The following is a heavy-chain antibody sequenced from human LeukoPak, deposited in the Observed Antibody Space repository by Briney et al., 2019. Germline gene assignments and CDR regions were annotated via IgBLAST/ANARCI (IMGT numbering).Heavy chain of an antibody. J-gene: IGHJ4*02. CDR1: GFTFSSYA. CDR2: ISYDGSNK. Sequence: GGSLRLSCAASGFTFSSYAMHWVRQAPGKGLEWVAVISYDGSNKYYADSVKGRFTISRDNSKNTLYLQMNSLRAEDTAVYYCARITMVRGVQGQDFDYWGQGTLVTVSS. D-gene: IGHD3-10*01. CDR3: ARITMVRGVQGQDFDY. V-gene: IGHV3-30-3*01.